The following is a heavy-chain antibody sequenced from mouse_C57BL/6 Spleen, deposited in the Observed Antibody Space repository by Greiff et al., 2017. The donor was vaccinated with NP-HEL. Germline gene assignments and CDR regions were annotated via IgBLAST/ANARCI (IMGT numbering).Heavy chain of an antibody. CDR2: ISSGGSYT. J-gene: IGHJ3*01. Sequence: EVQVVESGGDLVKPGGSLKLSCAASGFTFSSYGMSWVRQTPDKRLEWVATISSGGSYTYYPDSVKGRFTISRDNAKNTLYLQMSSLKSEDTAMYYCARHETVAPFAYWGQGTLVTVSA. CDR3: ARHETVAPFAY. CDR1: GFTFSSYG. V-gene: IGHV5-6*01. D-gene: IGHD1-1*01.